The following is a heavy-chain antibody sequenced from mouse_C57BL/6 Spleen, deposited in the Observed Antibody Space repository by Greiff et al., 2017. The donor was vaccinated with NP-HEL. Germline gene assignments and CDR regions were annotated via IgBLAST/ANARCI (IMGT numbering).Heavy chain of an antibody. CDR1: GYTFTDYY. V-gene: IGHV1-76*01. Sequence: VQLQQSGAELVRPGASVKLSCKASGYTFTDYYINWVKQRPGQGLEWIARIYPGSGNTYYNEKFKGKATLTAEKSSSTAYMQLSSLTSEDSAVYFCARWKLRGAMDDWGQGPSVTVSS. D-gene: IGHD2-4*01. CDR3: ARWKLRGAMDD. J-gene: IGHJ4*01. CDR2: IYPGSGNT.